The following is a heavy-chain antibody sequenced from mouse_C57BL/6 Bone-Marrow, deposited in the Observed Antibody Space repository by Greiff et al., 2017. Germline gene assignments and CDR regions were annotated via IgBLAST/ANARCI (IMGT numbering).Heavy chain of an antibody. Sequence: VQLQQPGAELVKPGASVKLSCKASGYTFTSYWMHWVKQRPGQGLEWIGMIHPNSGSTTYNEKFMSKATLTVDKSSSTAYMQLSSLTSEDSAVYYCARWPPDDYGSSHAMDYWGQGTSVTVSA. CDR2: IHPNSGST. J-gene: IGHJ4*01. CDR3: ARWPPDDYGSSHAMDY. CDR1: GYTFTSYW. D-gene: IGHD1-1*01. V-gene: IGHV1-64*01.